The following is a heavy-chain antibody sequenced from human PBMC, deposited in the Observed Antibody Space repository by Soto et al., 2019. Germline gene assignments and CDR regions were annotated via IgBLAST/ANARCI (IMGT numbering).Heavy chain of an antibody. CDR3: AGAEYSSSGPWFDP. D-gene: IGHD6-6*01. CDR1: GYTFTSYG. J-gene: IGHJ5*02. V-gene: IGHV1-18*01. Sequence: QVQLVQSGAEVKKPGASVKVSCKASGYTFTSYGISWVRQAPGQGLEWMGWISAYNGNTNYAQKLQGRVTMTTDTSTSRAYMELSSLRSDGTAVYSCAGAEYSSSGPWFDPWGQGTLVTVSS. CDR2: ISAYNGNT.